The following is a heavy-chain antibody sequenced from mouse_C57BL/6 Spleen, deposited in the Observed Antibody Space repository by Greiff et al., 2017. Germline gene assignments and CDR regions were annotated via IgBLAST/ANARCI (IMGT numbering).Heavy chain of an antibody. D-gene: IGHD3-3*01. CDR3: ARERGLVAY. J-gene: IGHJ3*01. V-gene: IGHV3-6*01. CDR1: GYSITSGYY. CDR2: ISYDGSN. Sequence: EVQLQESGPGLVKPSQSLSLTCSVTGYSITSGYYWNWIRQFPGNKLEWMGYISYDGSNNYNPSLKNRISITRDTSKNQFFLKLNSVTTEDTATYYCARERGLVAYWGQGTLVTVSA.